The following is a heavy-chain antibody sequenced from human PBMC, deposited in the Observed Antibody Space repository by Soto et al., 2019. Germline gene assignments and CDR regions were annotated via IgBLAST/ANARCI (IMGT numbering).Heavy chain of an antibody. CDR1: GFTFSSYA. CDR2: ISYDGSNK. J-gene: IGHJ6*02. CDR3: ARDPMTTGFYGMDV. Sequence: QVQLVESGGGVVQPGRSLRLSCAASGFTFSSYAMHWVRQAPGKGLEWVAVISYDGSNKYYADSVKGRFTISRDNSTNTLYLQMNSLRAEDTAVYYCARDPMTTGFYGMDVWGQGTTVTVSS. D-gene: IGHD4-4*01. V-gene: IGHV3-30-3*01.